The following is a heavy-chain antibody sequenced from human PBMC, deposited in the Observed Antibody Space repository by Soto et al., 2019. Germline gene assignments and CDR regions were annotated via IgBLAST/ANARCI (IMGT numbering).Heavy chain of an antibody. CDR1: GFTFSTYA. V-gene: IGHV3-23*01. CDR2: ITDSGGST. Sequence: GGSLRLSCAASGFTFSTYAMVWVRQAPGKGLEWVSGITDSGGSTYYADSVKGRFTISRDNSKNTLYAEVSSLRADDSAVYYCAKGSSSSRPYYFDYWGQGALVTVSS. CDR3: AKGSSSSRPYYFDY. D-gene: IGHD3-3*01. J-gene: IGHJ4*02.